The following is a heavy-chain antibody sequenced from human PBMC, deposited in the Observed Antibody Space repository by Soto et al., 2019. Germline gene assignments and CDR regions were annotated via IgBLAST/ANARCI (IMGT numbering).Heavy chain of an antibody. CDR3: ARDEGSGYYVI. J-gene: IGHJ3*02. D-gene: IGHD3-22*01. CDR1: GFTFSSYA. V-gene: IGHV3-30-3*01. CDR2: ISYDGSNK. Sequence: GGSLRLSCAASGFTFSSYAMHWVRQAPGKGLEWVAVISYDGSNKYYADSVKGRFTISRDNSKNTLYLQMNSLRAEDTAVYYCARDEGSGYYVISGQGTMVTVSS.